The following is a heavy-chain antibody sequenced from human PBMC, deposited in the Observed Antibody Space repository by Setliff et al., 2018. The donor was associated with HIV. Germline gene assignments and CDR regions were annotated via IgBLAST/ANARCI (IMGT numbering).Heavy chain of an antibody. CDR3: ARHGAYEAYYDYMDV. CDR2: IYHSGTT. V-gene: IGHV4-38-2*01. CDR1: GYSISSGHY. J-gene: IGHJ6*03. D-gene: IGHD5-12*01. Sequence: PSETLSLTCAVSGYSISSGHYWGWIRQPPGKGLEWIGSIYHSGTTYDNPSLKSRVTISVDTSKNQFSLKLSSVTAADTAVYYCARHGAYEAYYDYMDVWGKGTTVT.